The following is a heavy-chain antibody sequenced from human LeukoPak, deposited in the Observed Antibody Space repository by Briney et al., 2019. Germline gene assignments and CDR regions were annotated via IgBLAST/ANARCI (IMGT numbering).Heavy chain of an antibody. CDR1: GLIFSTYA. D-gene: IGHD3-10*01. CDR3: AKAPYASGSYYWFDP. CDR2: ISGSGGST. J-gene: IGHJ5*02. V-gene: IGHV3-23*01. Sequence: GGSLRLSCAAPGLIFSTYAMSWVRQAPGKGLEWVSSISGSGGSTYYADPVKGRFTIARENSKNTVYLQMNSLRVEDTAVYYCAKAPYASGSYYWFDPWGQGTLVTVSS.